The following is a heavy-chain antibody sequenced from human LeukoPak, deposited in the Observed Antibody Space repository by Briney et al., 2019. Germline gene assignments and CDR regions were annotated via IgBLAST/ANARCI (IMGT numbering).Heavy chain of an antibody. Sequence: ASVKVSCKASGYTFTGYYMHWVRQAPGQGLEWMGRVNPNSGNTGYAQKFQGRVTITRNPSISTAYMELSSLRSEDTAVYYCARLGDRSTSRWGQGTLVTVSS. V-gene: IGHV1-8*03. CDR3: ARLGDRSTSR. J-gene: IGHJ4*02. CDR2: VNPNSGNT. CDR1: GYTFTGYY. D-gene: IGHD2-2*01.